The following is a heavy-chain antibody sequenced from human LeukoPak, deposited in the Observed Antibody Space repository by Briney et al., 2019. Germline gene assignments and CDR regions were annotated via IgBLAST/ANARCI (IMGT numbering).Heavy chain of an antibody. CDR3: AKDGSSSLKYYFDY. J-gene: IGHJ4*02. CDR1: GFTVSSTY. V-gene: IGHV3-23*01. CDR2: ISGSGGST. Sequence: GGSLRLSCAASGFTVSSTYMSWVRQAPGKGLEWVSAISGSGGSTYYADSVKGRFTISRDNSKNTLYLQMNSLRAEDTAVYYCAKDGSSSLKYYFDYWGQGTLVTVSS. D-gene: IGHD6-6*01.